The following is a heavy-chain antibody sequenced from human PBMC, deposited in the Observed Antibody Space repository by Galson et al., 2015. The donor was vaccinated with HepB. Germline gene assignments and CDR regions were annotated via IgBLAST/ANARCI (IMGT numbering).Heavy chain of an antibody. CDR3: ARAKEGRGYFDY. CDR2: AYHSGGT. D-gene: IGHD3-10*01. Sequence: TLSLTCAVSGDSISNDRWWSWVRQPPGEGLEWIGEAYHSGGTNYRPSLKIRVTISVDKSKNQFSLKLTSVTAADTAVYYCARAKEGRGYFDYWGQGTLVTVSS. V-gene: IGHV4-4*02. CDR1: GDSISNDRW. J-gene: IGHJ4*02.